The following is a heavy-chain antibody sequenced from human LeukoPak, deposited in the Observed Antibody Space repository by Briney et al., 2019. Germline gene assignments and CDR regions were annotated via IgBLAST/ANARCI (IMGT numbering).Heavy chain of an antibody. CDR3: ARETGYSTSYFDY. CDR1: GFTFRSYG. V-gene: IGHV3-33*01. D-gene: IGHD6-6*01. Sequence: GGSLRLSCAASGFTFRSYGMHWVRQAPGKGLEWVAVIWYDGSNKDYADSVKGRFTVSRDNPKNTLYLQMNSLRADDTAMYYCARETGYSTSYFDYWGQGTLVTVSS. J-gene: IGHJ4*02. CDR2: IWYDGSNK.